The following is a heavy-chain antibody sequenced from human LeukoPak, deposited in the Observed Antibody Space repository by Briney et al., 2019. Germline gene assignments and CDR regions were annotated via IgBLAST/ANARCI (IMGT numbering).Heavy chain of an antibody. D-gene: IGHD5-12*01. J-gene: IGHJ4*02. V-gene: IGHV1-46*01. CDR2: MNPSGGST. Sequence: ASVKVSCKASGYTLTSYYLHWLRQAPGQGLEWMGIMNPSGGSTSYAQKFHGRVTMTRDTSTSTVYMELSSLRSEDTAVYYCARVLGAYSDYEGLKYWGQGTLVTVSS. CDR1: GYTLTSYY. CDR3: ARVLGAYSDYEGLKY.